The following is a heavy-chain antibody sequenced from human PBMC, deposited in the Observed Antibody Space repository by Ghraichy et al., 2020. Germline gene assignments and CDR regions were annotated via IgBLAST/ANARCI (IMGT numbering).Heavy chain of an antibody. CDR1: GGSISSYY. D-gene: IGHD5-12*01. V-gene: IGHV4-59*01. CDR2: IYYSRST. Sequence: SQTLSLTCTVSGGSISSYYWSWIRQPPGKGLEWIGYIYYSRSTNYNPSLKSRVTISVDTSKNQFSLRLSPVTAADTAVYYCAGDLGGSGYDLGANYWGQGTLVTVSS. J-gene: IGHJ4*02. CDR3: AGDLGGSGYDLGANY.